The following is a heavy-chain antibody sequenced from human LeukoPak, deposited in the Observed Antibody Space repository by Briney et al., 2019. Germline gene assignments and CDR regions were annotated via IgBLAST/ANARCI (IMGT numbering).Heavy chain of an antibody. D-gene: IGHD1-26*01. J-gene: IGHJ3*02. V-gene: IGHV1-69*05. CDR3: ASQRGPVIYSGSPGAFDI. CDR2: IIPIFGTA. CDR1: GGTFSSYA. Sequence: GASVKVSCKASGGTFSSYAISWVRQAPGQGLEWMGVIIPIFGTANYAQKFQGRVTITTDESTSTAYMELSSLRSEDTAVYYCASQRGPVIYSGSPGAFDIWGQGTMVTVSS.